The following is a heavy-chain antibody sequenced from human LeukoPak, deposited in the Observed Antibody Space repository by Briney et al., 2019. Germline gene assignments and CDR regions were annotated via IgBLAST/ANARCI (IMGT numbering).Heavy chain of an antibody. J-gene: IGHJ4*02. D-gene: IGHD6-13*01. CDR2: IYSGGST. CDR1: GFTVSSNY. V-gene: IGHV3-53*01. CDR3: ARVGFEAAAGHFDY. Sequence: GGSLRLSCAASGFTVSSNYMSWVRQAPGKGLEWVSVIYSGGSTYYADSVKGRFTISRDNSKNTLYLQMNSLRAEDTAVYYCARVGFEAAAGHFDYWGQGTLVTVSS.